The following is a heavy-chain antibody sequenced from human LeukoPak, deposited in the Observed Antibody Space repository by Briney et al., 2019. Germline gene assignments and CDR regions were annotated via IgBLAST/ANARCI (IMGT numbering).Heavy chain of an antibody. CDR3: AHSQLRYRFDP. CDR2: IYWDDDE. CDR1: GGSISSGGYS. J-gene: IGHJ5*02. V-gene: IGHV2-5*08. D-gene: IGHD1-1*01. Sequence: QTLSLTCAVSGGSISSGGYSWSWIRQPPGKALEWLALIYWDDDERYSPSLKSRLTITKDTSKNQVVLTMTNMDPVDTATYYCAHSQLRYRFDPWGQGTLVTVSS.